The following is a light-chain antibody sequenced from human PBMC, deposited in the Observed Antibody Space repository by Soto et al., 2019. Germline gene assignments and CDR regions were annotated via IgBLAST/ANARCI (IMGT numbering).Light chain of an antibody. CDR1: QSVSSQ. CDR3: QQYNNWPPYT. J-gene: IGKJ2*01. Sequence: EIVLTQSPAPLSVSPGERATLSCRASQSVSSQLAWYQQKPGQAPSLLIYGASTRATGIPARFSGSGSGTEFTLTISSLQSEDFAVYYCQQYNNWPPYTFGQGTKLEIK. CDR2: GAS. V-gene: IGKV3-15*01.